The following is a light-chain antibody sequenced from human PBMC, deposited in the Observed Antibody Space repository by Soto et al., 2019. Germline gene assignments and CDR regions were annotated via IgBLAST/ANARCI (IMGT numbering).Light chain of an antibody. CDR3: AAWDDSLNGPV. V-gene: IGLV1-44*01. J-gene: IGLJ2*01. CDR2: SNN. Sequence: QSVLTQPPSASWTPGQRVTISCSGSSSNIGSNTVNWYQQLPGTAPKRLIYSNNQRPSGVPDRFSGSKSGTSASLAISGLQSEDEADYYCAAWDDSLNGPVFGGGTKVTVL. CDR1: SSNIGSNT.